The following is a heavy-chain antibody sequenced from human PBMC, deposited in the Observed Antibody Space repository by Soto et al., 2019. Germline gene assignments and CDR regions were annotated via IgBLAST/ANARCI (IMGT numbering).Heavy chain of an antibody. D-gene: IGHD3-10*01. Sequence: QITLKESGPTLVKPTQTLTLTCTFSGFSLTTRGVGVGWIRQPPGKALECLALIYWDDDKRYSPSLQSRLSTXKXTXXNRVVLTMTNVEPVDTATYYCAHLPNYYQSDWFDPWGQGTLVSVSS. CDR2: IYWDDDK. CDR1: GFSLTTRGVG. J-gene: IGHJ5*02. CDR3: AHLPNYYQSDWFDP. V-gene: IGHV2-5*02.